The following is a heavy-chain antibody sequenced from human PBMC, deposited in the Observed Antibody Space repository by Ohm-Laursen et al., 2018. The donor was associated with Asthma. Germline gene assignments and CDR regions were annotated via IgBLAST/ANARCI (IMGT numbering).Heavy chain of an antibody. J-gene: IGHJ4*02. CDR3: ARSPYSSSSPFDY. V-gene: IGHV3-30*03. Sequence: SLRLSCAASGFTFSSYGMHWVRQAPGKGLEWVAVISYDGSNKYYADSVKGRFTISRDNSKNTLYLQMNSLRAEDTAVYYCARSPYSSSSPFDYWGQGTLVTVSS. CDR1: GFTFSSYG. D-gene: IGHD6-6*01. CDR2: ISYDGSNK.